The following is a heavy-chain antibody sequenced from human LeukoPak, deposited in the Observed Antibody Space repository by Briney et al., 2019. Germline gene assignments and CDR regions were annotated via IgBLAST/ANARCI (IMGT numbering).Heavy chain of an antibody. CDR2: ICGGGGGT. V-gene: IGHV3-23*01. CDR3: AKGSPGYSSSCFDY. CDR1: GFSFRSYA. D-gene: IGHD6-13*01. J-gene: IGHJ4*02. Sequence: PVGSLRLSCAASGFSFRSYAMSWVRPAPGKGLEWVSAICGGGGGTYYADSVKGRFTISRDNSKNTLYLQMNSLRAADTAVYHCAKGSPGYSSSCFDYWGQGALVTVSS.